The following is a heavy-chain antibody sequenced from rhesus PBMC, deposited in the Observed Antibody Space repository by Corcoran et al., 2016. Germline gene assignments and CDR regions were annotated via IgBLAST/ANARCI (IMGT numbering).Heavy chain of an antibody. Sequence: QVQLVQSGAEVKKPEASVKVSCKASGFTFGSYAISWVRQAPGQGLEWMGMIIPLVGITNYAEKSQGRGTMTADTSTSTAYMELSSLRSEDTAVYYCARGLERRYYYGLDSWGQGVVVTVSS. D-gene: IGHD1-7*02. CDR3: ARGLERRYYYGLDS. V-gene: IGHV1-198*02. CDR2: IIPLVGIT. CDR1: GFTFGSYA. J-gene: IGHJ6*01.